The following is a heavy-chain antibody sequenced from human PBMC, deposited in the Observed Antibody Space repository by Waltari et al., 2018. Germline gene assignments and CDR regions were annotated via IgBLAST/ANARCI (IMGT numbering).Heavy chain of an antibody. D-gene: IGHD3-10*01. CDR3: ARTYGSGSYYNSDDY. Sequence: QVQLQESGPGLVKPSQTLSLTCTFSGGSISSGSYYWSWIRQPAGKGLEWIGYIYTSGSTNYNPSLKSRVTISVDTSKNQFSLKLSSVTAADTAVYYCARTYGSGSYYNSDDYWGQGTLVTVSS. V-gene: IGHV4-61*09. CDR2: IYTSGST. CDR1: GGSISSGSYY. J-gene: IGHJ4*02.